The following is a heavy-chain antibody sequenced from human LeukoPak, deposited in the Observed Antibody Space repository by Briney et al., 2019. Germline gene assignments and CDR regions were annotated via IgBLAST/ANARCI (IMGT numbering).Heavy chain of an antibody. CDR2: IIPIFGTA. D-gene: IGHD3-22*01. V-gene: IGHV1-69*06. CDR1: GGTFSSYA. J-gene: IGHJ3*02. Sequence: GASVKVSCKASGGTFSSYAISWVRQAPGQGLEWMGGIIPIFGTANYAQKFQGRVTITADKSTSTAYMELSSLRSEDTAVYYCARIRAYYYDTVDIWGQGTMVTVSS. CDR3: ARIRAYYYDTVDI.